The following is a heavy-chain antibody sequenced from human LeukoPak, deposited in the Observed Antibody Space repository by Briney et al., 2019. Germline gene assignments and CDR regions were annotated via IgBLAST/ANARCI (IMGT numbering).Heavy chain of an antibody. J-gene: IGHJ6*03. CDR3: ARQYQLLGEYYYFYYYMDV. D-gene: IGHD2-2*01. Sequence: GGSLRLSCAASGFTFSSYWMSWVRQAPGKGLEWVANIKQDGSEKYYVDSVKGRFTISRDNPKNSLYLQMNSLRAEDTAVYYCARQYQLLGEYYYFYYYMDVWGKGTTVTVSS. V-gene: IGHV3-7*01. CDR2: IKQDGSEK. CDR1: GFTFSSYW.